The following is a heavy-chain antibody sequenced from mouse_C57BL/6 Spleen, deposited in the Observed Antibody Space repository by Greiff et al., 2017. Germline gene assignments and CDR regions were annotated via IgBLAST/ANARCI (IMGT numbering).Heavy chain of an antibody. CDR2: INPSSGYT. D-gene: IGHD2-3*01. J-gene: IGHJ2*01. CDR3: AAIYDGYYSDD. CDR1: GYTFTSYW. V-gene: IGHV1-7*01. Sequence: VQLQQSGAELAKPGASVKLSCKASGYTFTSYWMHWVKQRPGQGLEWIGYINPSSGYTKYNQKFKDKATLTADKSSSTAYRQLSSLTYEDSAVYYWAAIYDGYYSDDWGQGTTLTVAS.